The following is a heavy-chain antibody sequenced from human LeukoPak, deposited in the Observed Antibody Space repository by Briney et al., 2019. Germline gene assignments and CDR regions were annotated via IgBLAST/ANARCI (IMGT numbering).Heavy chain of an antibody. D-gene: IGHD4-17*01. CDR1: GFTFSSYD. Sequence: TGRCLRLSCAASGFTFSSYDMRCVRQAPGKGLEWVAFIRYDGSNRYYADSVKGRFTISRDNSKNTLSLQMNSLRAEDRAVYYCAQIVRSYGDYEDYWGQGTLITVSS. CDR2: IRYDGSNR. CDR3: AQIVRSYGDYEDY. J-gene: IGHJ4*02. V-gene: IGHV3-30*02.